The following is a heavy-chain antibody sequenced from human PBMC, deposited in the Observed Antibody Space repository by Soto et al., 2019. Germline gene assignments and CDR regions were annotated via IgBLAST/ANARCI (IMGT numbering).Heavy chain of an antibody. V-gene: IGHV1-69*13. CDR1: GGTFSSYA. CDR3: ARVRTTYYYDSSGYHFDY. Sequence: ASVKVSCKASGGTFSSYAISWVRQAPGQGLEWMGGIIPIFGTANYAQKFQGRVTITADESTSTAYMELSSLRSEDTAVYYCARVRTTYYYDSSGYHFDYWGQGTLVTVSS. D-gene: IGHD3-22*01. J-gene: IGHJ4*02. CDR2: IIPIFGTA.